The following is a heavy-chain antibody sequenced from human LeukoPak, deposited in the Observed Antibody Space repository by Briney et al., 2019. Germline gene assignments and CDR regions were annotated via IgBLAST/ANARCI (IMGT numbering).Heavy chain of an antibody. CDR3: ARVVSLIVVVPAAFALDP. V-gene: IGHV1-2*02. J-gene: IGHJ5*02. D-gene: IGHD2-2*01. Sequence: ASVKVSCKASGYTFTGYYMHWVRQAPGQGLEWMGWINPNSGGTNYAQKFQGRVTMTRDTSISTAYMELSRLRSDDTAVYYCARVVSLIVVVPAAFALDPWVQGTLVTVSS. CDR1: GYTFTGYY. CDR2: INPNSGGT.